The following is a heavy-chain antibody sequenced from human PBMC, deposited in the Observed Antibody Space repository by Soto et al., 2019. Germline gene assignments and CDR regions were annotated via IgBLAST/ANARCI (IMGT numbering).Heavy chain of an antibody. D-gene: IGHD2-2*01. CDR1: GFTFSSYA. J-gene: IGHJ5*02. CDR3: AKDRDIVVVPAALSWFDP. Sequence: LRLSCAASGFTFSSYAMSWVRQAPGKGLEWVSAISGSGGSTYYADSVKGRYTISRDNSKNTLYLQMNSLRAEDTAVYYCAKDRDIVVVPAALSWFDPWGQGTLVTVSS. CDR2: ISGSGGST. V-gene: IGHV3-23*01.